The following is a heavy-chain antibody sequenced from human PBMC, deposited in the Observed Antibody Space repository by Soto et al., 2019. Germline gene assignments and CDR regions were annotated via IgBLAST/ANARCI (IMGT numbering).Heavy chain of an antibody. J-gene: IGHJ4*02. CDR2: IKSDGSNI. D-gene: IGHD3-10*01. CDR3: ARGGFSGSGSFIQGDY. Sequence: EVQLVESGGGLVQPGGSLRLSCAASGFTFSSYWMHWVRQAPGKGLVWVSRIKSDGSNINHADSVKGRFTISRDNAKNTLYLQMNSLRAEDTAIYYCARGGFSGSGSFIQGDYWGQGTLVTVSS. CDR1: GFTFSSYW. V-gene: IGHV3-74*01.